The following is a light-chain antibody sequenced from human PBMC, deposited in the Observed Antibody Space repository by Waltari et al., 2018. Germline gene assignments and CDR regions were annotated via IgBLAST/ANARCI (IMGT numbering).Light chain of an antibody. CDR1: GGSIATHY. CDR3: QSYDNSNLAV. Sequence: FILTQPHSVSGSPGTTVTISCTRIGGSIATHYVQLLQQRPGSSPATLMYENKLRPSGVPDRFSGSIDSSSNSASLTISGLRIDDEGDYYCQSYDNSNLAVFGGGTKLTVL. J-gene: IGLJ3*02. CDR2: ENK. V-gene: IGLV6-57*01.